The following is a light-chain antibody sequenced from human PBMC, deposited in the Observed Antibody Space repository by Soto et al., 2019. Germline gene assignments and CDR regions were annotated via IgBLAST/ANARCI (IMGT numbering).Light chain of an antibody. CDR2: AAS. Sequence: DIQRTQAQSSLYASVADRVTITCRASQGISNFLAWYQQKPGKLPKLLSYAASTLQSGVPSRFSGSGSGTDFTLTIRSLQPEDFATYYCQKYNSAPQNFGQGTKVEIK. CDR1: QGISNF. J-gene: IGKJ1*01. CDR3: QKYNSAPQN. V-gene: IGKV1-27*01.